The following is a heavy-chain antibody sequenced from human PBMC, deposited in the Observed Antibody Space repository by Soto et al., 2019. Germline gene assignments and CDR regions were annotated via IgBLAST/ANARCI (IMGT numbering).Heavy chain of an antibody. CDR3: ARGRKVRGVIIKWVDYYYGMDV. J-gene: IGHJ6*02. V-gene: IGHV1-8*01. D-gene: IGHD3-10*01. Sequence: GASVKVSCKASGYTFTSYDINWVRQATGQGLEWMGWMNPNSGNTGYAQKFQGRVTMTRNTSISTAYMELSSLRSEDTAVYYCARGRKVRGVIIKWVDYYYGMDVWGQGTTVTVSS. CDR2: MNPNSGNT. CDR1: GYTFTSYD.